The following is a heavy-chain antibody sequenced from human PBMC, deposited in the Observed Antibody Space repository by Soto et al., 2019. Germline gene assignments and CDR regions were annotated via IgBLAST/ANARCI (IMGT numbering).Heavy chain of an antibody. D-gene: IGHD2-15*01. CDR3: AREAWSSGFFDYFDL. V-gene: IGHV4-59*11. J-gene: IGHJ4*02. CDR2: IYYSGTT. CDR1: GGSISPHY. Sequence: SANLSLTCTVSGGSISPHYWSWIRQPPGKGLEWIGYIYYSGTTNYNPSLRSRVTMSVDTSKNRFSLNLSSVTAADTAVYYCAREAWSSGFFDYFDLCGQGTLVTVYS.